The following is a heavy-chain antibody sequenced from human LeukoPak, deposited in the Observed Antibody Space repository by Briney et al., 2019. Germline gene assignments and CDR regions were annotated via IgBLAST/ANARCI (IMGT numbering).Heavy chain of an antibody. CDR2: ISYDGSNK. CDR3: ASGAIYYQSDYYYYYYMDV. CDR1: GFTFSSYA. Sequence: PGRSLRLSCAASGFTFSSYAMHWVRQAPGKGLEWVAVISYDGSNKYYADSVKGRFTISRDNSKNTLYLQMNSLRAEDTAVYYCASGAIYYQSDYYYYYYMDVWGKGTTVTVSS. J-gene: IGHJ6*03. V-gene: IGHV3-30*04. D-gene: IGHD3-10*01.